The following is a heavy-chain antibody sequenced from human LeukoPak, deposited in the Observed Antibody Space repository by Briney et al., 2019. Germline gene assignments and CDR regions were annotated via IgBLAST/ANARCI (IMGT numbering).Heavy chain of an antibody. Sequence: GGSLRLSCAASGFTFSSYSMNWVRQAPGKGLEWVSSISSSSSYIYYADSVKGRFTISRDNAKNSLYLQMNSLRAEDTAVYYCARGSYSGYDYFDYWGQGTPVTVSS. D-gene: IGHD5-12*01. CDR1: GFTFSSYS. V-gene: IGHV3-21*01. CDR3: ARGSYSGYDYFDY. CDR2: ISSSSSYI. J-gene: IGHJ4*02.